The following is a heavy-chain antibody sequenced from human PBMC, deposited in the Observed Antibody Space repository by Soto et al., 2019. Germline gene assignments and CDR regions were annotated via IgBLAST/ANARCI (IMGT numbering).Heavy chain of an antibody. J-gene: IGHJ4*02. CDR2: ISGTGSII. D-gene: IGHD5-18*01. CDR1: GFTFSDHY. CDR3: ARPQSSGYIYAFPY. V-gene: IGHV3-11*01. Sequence: QVQLVESGGGLVKPGGSLRLSCAASGFTFSDHYMFWIRQAPGKGLEWVSYISGTGSIIQYADSVKGRFTVSRDNAKNSLYLQMNSVRAEDTAVYYCARPQSSGYIYAFPYWGQGTLVTVSS.